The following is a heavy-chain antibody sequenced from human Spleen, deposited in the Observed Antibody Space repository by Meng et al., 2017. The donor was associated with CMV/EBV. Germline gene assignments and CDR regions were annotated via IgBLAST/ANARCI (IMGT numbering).Heavy chain of an antibody. Sequence: SGPTLVKPTQTLTLTCTFSGFSLSTSGVGVGWIRQPPGKALEWLALIYWNDDKRYSPSLKSRLTIAKDTSKNQVVLTMTNMDPVDTATYYCAHSRDRLWIEIFDYWGQGTLVTVSS. CDR2: IYWNDDK. D-gene: IGHD5-12*01. CDR3: AHSRDRLWIEIFDY. J-gene: IGHJ4*02. V-gene: IGHV2-5*01. CDR1: GFSLSTSGVG.